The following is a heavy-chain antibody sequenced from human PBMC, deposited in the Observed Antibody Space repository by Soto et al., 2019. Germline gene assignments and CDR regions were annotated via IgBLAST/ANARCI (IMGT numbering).Heavy chain of an antibody. CDR3: TRHPVGATQSPYYGMDV. CDR2: IRSKANSYAT. V-gene: IGHV3-73*01. J-gene: IGHJ6*02. D-gene: IGHD1-26*01. CDR1: GFTFSGSA. Sequence: GGSLRLSCAASGFTFSGSAMHWVRQASGKGLEWVGRIRSKANSYATAYAASVKGRFTISRDDSKNTAYLQMNSLKTEDTAVYYCTRHPVGATQSPYYGMDVWGQGTTVTVSS.